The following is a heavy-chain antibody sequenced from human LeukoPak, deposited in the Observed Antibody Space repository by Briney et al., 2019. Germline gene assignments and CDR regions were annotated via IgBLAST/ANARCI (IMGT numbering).Heavy chain of an antibody. V-gene: IGHV4-59*01. CDR1: GGSISSYY. CDR3: AREVRGASFDY. J-gene: IGHJ4*02. CDR2: IYYTGST. Sequence: SETLSLTCTVSGGSISSYYWSWIRQPPGKGVEGIAYIYYTGSTNYNPSLKSRVPISVDTSNNQFSLKLSSVTAADTAVYYCAREVRGASFDYWGQGTLVTVSS. D-gene: IGHD3-10*01.